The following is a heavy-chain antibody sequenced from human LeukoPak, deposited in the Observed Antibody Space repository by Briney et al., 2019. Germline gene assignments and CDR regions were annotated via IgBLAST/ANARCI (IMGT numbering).Heavy chain of an antibody. CDR2: IYNSATT. CDR3: ARTYNWNEGGFDY. J-gene: IGHJ4*02. Sequence: PSETLSLTCAVSGGSISSYHWSWFRQPPGKELEWIGLIYNSATTHYNPSLKSRVTISVDTSKNQFSLSLTSVTAADTAVYYCARTYNWNEGGFDYWGQGTLVTVSS. D-gene: IGHD1-1*01. CDR1: GGSISSYH. V-gene: IGHV4-59*01.